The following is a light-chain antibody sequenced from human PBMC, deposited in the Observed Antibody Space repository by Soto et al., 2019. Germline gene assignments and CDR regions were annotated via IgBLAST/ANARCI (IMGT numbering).Light chain of an antibody. J-gene: IGLJ1*01. CDR1: SSDVGGYNY. CDR2: EVS. Sequence: QSALTQPPSASGSPGQSVTISCTGTSSDVGGYNYVSWYQQHPGKAPKLMIYEVSKRPSGVPDRFSGSKSGNTASQTVSGLQAEDEADYYCSSYAGSLYVFGTGTKLTVL. V-gene: IGLV2-8*01. CDR3: SSYAGSLYV.